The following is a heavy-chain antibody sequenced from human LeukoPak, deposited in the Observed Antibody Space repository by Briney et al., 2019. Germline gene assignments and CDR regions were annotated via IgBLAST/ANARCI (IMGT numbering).Heavy chain of an antibody. CDR3: AKLRGGSSWYFDY. CDR2: INKSGGST. J-gene: IGHJ4*02. CDR1: GFTFSNYA. Sequence: GGSLRLSCAASGFTFSNYAMSWVRQAPGKGLEWVSTINKSGGSTYYADSVKGRFTISRDNSKDTLNLQMNSQRAEDTAVYYCAKLRGGSSWYFDYWGQGTLVTVCS. D-gene: IGHD6-13*01. V-gene: IGHV3-23*01.